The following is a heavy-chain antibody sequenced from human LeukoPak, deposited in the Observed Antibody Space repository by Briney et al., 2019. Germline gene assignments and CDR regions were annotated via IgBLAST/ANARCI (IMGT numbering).Heavy chain of an antibody. CDR1: GFTFSNYG. J-gene: IGHJ4*02. CDR3: SKWKAIVLVPAARSPIDF. CDR2: ISGSGVTT. V-gene: IGHV3-23*01. Sequence: GGSLRLSCAASGFTFSNYGMSWVRQAPGKGLEWVSAISGSGVTTYYADSVKGRFTISRDNSKHTLYLQMNSLRAEDTAVYYCSKWKAIVLVPAARSPIDFWGQGTLVTVSS. D-gene: IGHD2-2*01.